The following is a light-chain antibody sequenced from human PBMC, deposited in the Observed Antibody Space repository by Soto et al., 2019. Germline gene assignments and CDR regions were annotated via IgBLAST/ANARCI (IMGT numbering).Light chain of an antibody. CDR1: QDISNY. CDR3: QQYDNLPIT. J-gene: IGKJ5*01. V-gene: IGKV1-33*01. CDR2: DAS. Sequence: DIQMTQSPSSLSASVGDRVTITCQASQDISNYLNWYQQKPGKAPKLLIYDASNLETGVPSRFSGRGSGTDFTFTISSLQPEDSATYYCQQYDNLPITFGQGTRLEIK.